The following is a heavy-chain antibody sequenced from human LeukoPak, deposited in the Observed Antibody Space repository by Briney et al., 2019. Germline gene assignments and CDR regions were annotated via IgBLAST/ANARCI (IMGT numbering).Heavy chain of an antibody. D-gene: IGHD4-23*01. V-gene: IGHV3-53*01. Sequence: GGSLRPSCAASGFTVSGNHMSWVRQAPGKGLNWVSIIYSGGTTYYADSVKGRFTISRDNSKNTLYLQMNSLRAEDTAVYYCARDADYGGSPDAFDIWGRGTIVTVSS. J-gene: IGHJ3*02. CDR3: ARDADYGGSPDAFDI. CDR2: IYSGGTT. CDR1: GFTVSGNH.